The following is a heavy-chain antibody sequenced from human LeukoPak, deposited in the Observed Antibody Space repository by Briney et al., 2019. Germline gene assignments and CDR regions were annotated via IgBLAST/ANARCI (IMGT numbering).Heavy chain of an antibody. CDR3: ARVGINPGDYYYSGMDV. CDR2: IYHSGST. D-gene: IGHD1-14*01. CDR1: GGSISSGGYY. V-gene: IGHV4-30-2*01. J-gene: IGHJ6*02. Sequence: SQTLSLTCTVSGGSISSGGYYWSWIRQPPGKGLEWIGYIYHSGSTYYNPSLKSRVTISVDKSKNQFSLNLTSVTAADTAVYYCARVGINPGDYYYSGMDVWGQGTTVTVS.